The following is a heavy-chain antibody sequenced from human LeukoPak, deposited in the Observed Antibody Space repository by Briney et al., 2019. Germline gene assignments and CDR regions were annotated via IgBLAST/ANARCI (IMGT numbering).Heavy chain of an antibody. CDR3: ATSGWYLLPGVY. Sequence: SETLSLTCAVFGGSFSSYFWSWIRQSPGKGLEWIGEINHSGSTNYNPSLKSRVTISLGTSKNQFSLKLSSVTAADTAVYYCATSGWYLLPGVYWGQGTLVTVSS. V-gene: IGHV4-34*01. D-gene: IGHD6-19*01. CDR2: INHSGST. J-gene: IGHJ4*02. CDR1: GGSFSSYF.